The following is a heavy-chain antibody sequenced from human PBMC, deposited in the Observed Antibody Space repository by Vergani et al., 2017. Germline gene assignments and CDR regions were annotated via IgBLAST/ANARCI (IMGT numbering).Heavy chain of an antibody. CDR3: ARGGSIVATRYMDV. Sequence: QVQLQESGPGLVKPSETLSLTCTVSGGSISSYYWSWIRQPPGKGLGWIGYIYYSGSTNYNPSLKSRVTISVDTSKNQFSLKLSSVTAADTAVYYCARGGSIVATRYMDVWGKGTTVTVSS. CDR2: IYYSGST. D-gene: IGHD5-12*01. V-gene: IGHV4-59*01. J-gene: IGHJ6*03. CDR1: GGSISSYY.